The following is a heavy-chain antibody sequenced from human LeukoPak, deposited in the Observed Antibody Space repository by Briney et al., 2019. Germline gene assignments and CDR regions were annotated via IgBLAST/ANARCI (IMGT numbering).Heavy chain of an antibody. D-gene: IGHD6-13*01. CDR2: ISISSSYI. V-gene: IGHV3-21*01. CDR1: GFTFSSHS. J-gene: IGHJ5*01. CDR3: ARDLGPFSTSSRRLDS. Sequence: PGGSLRLSCAASGFTFSSHSMDWVRQAPGEGLEWVASISISSSYIDYAGSVKGRFTISRDNAEDSLYLQMNSLRADDTAVYYCARDLGPFSTSSRRLDSWGEETLVTVSS.